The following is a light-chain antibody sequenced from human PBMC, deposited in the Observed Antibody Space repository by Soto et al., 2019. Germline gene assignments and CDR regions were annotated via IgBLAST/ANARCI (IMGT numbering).Light chain of an antibody. V-gene: IGKV3-20*01. Sequence: EIVLTQSPGTLSLSPVERATLSCRASQSVSSSFLAWYQQKPGQAPRLFIYGASSRATGIPDRFSGSGSGTEFTLTISSLQSEDFAVYYCQQYNNWPRTFGQGTKWIS. CDR1: QSVSSSF. CDR2: GAS. J-gene: IGKJ1*01. CDR3: QQYNNWPRT.